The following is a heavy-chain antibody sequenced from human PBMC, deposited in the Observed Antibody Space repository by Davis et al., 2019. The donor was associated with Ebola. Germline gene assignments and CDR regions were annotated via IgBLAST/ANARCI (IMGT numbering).Heavy chain of an antibody. V-gene: IGHV3-23*01. J-gene: IGHJ4*02. Sequence: GGSLRLSCAASGFTFSTYAMGWVRQAPGKGLEWVSDISSGGGAPYYADSVKGRFTISRDNSKNALFLQMHSLRAEDTAVYYCGRSASWHLFDYWGQGTLVTVSS. CDR1: GFTFSTYA. CDR3: GRSASWHLFDY. CDR2: ISSGGGAP.